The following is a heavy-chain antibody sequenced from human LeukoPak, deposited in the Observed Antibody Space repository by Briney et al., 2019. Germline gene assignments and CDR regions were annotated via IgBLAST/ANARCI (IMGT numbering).Heavy chain of an antibody. J-gene: IGHJ3*02. V-gene: IGHV4-34*01. CDR2: INHSGST. D-gene: IGHD6-19*01. CDR1: GGSFSGYY. Sequence: SETLSLTCAVYGGSFSGYYWSWIRQPPGKGLEWIGEINHSGSTNYNPSLKSRVTISVDTSKNQFSLKLSSVTAADTAVYYCARDPMAGTFRAFDSWGQGTMVTVSS. CDR3: ARDPMAGTFRAFDS.